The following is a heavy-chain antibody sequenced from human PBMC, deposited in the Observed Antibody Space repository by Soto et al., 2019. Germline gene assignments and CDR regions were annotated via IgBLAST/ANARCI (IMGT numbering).Heavy chain of an antibody. CDR2: ISGSGGST. CDR3: AKDGLRITIFGVVMSDDAFDI. Sequence: EVQLLESGGGLVQPGGSLRLSCAASGFTFSSYAMSWVRQAPGKGLEWVSAISGSGGSTYYADSVKGRFTISRDNSKNTLYLQMNSLRAEDTAVYYCAKDGLRITIFGVVMSDDAFDIWGQGTMVTVSS. V-gene: IGHV3-23*01. CDR1: GFTFSSYA. J-gene: IGHJ3*02. D-gene: IGHD3-3*01.